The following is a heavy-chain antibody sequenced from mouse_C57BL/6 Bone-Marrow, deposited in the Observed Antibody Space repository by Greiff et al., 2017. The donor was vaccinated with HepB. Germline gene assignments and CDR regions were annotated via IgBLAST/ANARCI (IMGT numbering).Heavy chain of an antibody. J-gene: IGHJ4*01. CDR1: GNTLPSNG. Sequence: QVQLQQSGAELARPGASVRLSSKPFGNTLPSNGISGVRRRTGQGLGGMGDIYPRRGNTYYNEKFKGKATLTADKSSSTAYMELRSLTSEDSAVYFCARRGWLLPAGYWGQGTSVTVSS. CDR2: IYPRRGNT. CDR3: ARRGWLLPAGY. D-gene: IGHD2-3*01. V-gene: IGHV1-81*01.